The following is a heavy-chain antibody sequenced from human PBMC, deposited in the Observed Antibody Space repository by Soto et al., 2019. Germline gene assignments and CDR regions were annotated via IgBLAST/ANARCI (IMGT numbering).Heavy chain of an antibody. J-gene: IGHJ6*03. Sequence: SETLSLTCTVSGGSISSSSYYWGWIRQPPGKGLEWIGSIYYSGSTYYNPSLKSRVTISVDTSKNQFSLKLSSVTAADTAVYYCARNHPPLEWLYGGYYMDVWGKGTTVTVS. CDR3: ARNHPPLEWLYGGYYMDV. CDR2: IYYSGST. D-gene: IGHD3-3*01. V-gene: IGHV4-39*01. CDR1: GGSISSSSYY.